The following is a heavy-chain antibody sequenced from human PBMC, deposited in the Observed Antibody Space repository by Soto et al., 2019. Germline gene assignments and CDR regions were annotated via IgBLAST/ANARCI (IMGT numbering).Heavy chain of an antibody. J-gene: IGHJ6*02. CDR3: AGPGDYYYYYGMDV. Sequence: SVKVSCKASGGTFSSYAISWVRQAPGQGLEWMGGIIPIFGTANYAQKFQGRVTITADESTSTAYMELSSLRSEDTAVYYCAGPGDYYYYYGMDVWGQGTTVTVSS. CDR2: IIPIFGTA. V-gene: IGHV1-69*13. CDR1: GGTFSSYA.